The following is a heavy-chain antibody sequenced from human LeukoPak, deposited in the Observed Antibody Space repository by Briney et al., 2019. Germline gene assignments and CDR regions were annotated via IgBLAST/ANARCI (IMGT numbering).Heavy chain of an antibody. D-gene: IGHD1-14*01. CDR2: IIPIFGTA. CDR1: GGTFSSYA. J-gene: IGHJ6*03. Sequence: SVKVSCKASGGTFSSYAISWVRQATGQGLEWMGGIIPIFGTANYAQKFQGRVTITTDESTSTAYMELSSLGSEDTAVYYCARAEPDYYYYYMDVWGKGTTVTVSS. CDR3: ARAEPDYYYYYMDV. V-gene: IGHV1-69*05.